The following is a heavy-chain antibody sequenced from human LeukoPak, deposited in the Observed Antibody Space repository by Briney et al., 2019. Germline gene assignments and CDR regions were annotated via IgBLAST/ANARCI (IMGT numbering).Heavy chain of an antibody. V-gene: IGHV4-34*01. CDR2: INPSGST. CDR1: GGSFSGFY. D-gene: IGHD6-13*01. CDR3: ARGLRSTYSYYFDY. Sequence: SETLSLTCTVYGGSFSGFYWSWLRQPPGKGLEWIGEINPSGSTDYNPSLKSRVTISVDTSKNQFSLKLSSVTAADTAVYYCARGLRSTYSYYFDYWGQGTLVTVSS. J-gene: IGHJ4*02.